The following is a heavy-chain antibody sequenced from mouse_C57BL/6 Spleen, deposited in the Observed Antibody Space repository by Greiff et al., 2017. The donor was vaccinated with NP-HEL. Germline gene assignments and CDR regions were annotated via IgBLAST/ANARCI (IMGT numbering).Heavy chain of an antibody. Sequence: EVKLVESGGGLVQPKGSLKLSCAASGFSFNTYAMNWVRRAPGKGLEWVARIRSKSNNYATYYADSVKDRFTISRDDSESMLYLQMNNLKTEDTAMYYCVRQGWLLYFDYWGQGTTLTVSS. V-gene: IGHV10-1*01. CDR1: GFSFNTYA. J-gene: IGHJ2*01. CDR3: VRQGWLLYFDY. D-gene: IGHD2-3*01. CDR2: IRSKSNNYAT.